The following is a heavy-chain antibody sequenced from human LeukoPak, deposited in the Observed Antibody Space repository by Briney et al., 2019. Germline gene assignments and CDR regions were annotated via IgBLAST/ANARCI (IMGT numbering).Heavy chain of an antibody. V-gene: IGHV1-69*06. D-gene: IGHD1-26*01. Sequence: SVKVSCKASGDTFSSYAISWVRQAPGQGLEWMGGIIPIFGTANYAQKFQGRVTITADKSTSTAYMELSSLRSEDTAVYYCARKVGSQRGRDAFDTWGQGTMVTVSS. CDR3: ARKVGSQRGRDAFDT. J-gene: IGHJ3*02. CDR2: IIPIFGTA. CDR1: GDTFSSYA.